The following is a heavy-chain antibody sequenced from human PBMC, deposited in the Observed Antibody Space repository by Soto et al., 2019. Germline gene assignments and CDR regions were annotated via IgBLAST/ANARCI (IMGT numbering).Heavy chain of an antibody. J-gene: IGHJ4*02. CDR2: IIPIFGTA. CDR1: GGTFSSYA. D-gene: IGHD4-17*01. V-gene: IGHV1-69*13. Sequence: SVKVSCKASGGTFSSYAISWVRQAPGQGLEWMGGIIPIFGTANYAQKFQGRVTITADESTSTAYMELSSLRSEDTAVYYCASRLTYGDYEYYFDYWGQGTLVTVSS. CDR3: ASRLTYGDYEYYFDY.